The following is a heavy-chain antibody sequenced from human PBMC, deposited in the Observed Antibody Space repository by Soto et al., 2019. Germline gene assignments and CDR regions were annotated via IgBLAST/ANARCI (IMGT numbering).Heavy chain of an antibody. CDR1: GFTFSTYA. CDR3: ATDEGYTYGNFEY. CDR2: ISASGRST. V-gene: IGHV3-23*01. D-gene: IGHD5-18*01. Sequence: LRLSCAASGFTFSTYAMRWVRQAPGKGLEWVSYISASGRSTYYADSVKGRFTISRDTSKNTLYLQMNSLRAEDTALYYCATDEGYTYGNFEYWGQGTLVTVSS. J-gene: IGHJ4*02.